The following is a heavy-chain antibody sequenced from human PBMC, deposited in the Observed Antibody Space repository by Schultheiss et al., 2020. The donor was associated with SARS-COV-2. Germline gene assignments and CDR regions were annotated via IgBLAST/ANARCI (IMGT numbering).Heavy chain of an antibody. Sequence: SVKVSCKASGYTFTSYGISWVRQAPGQGLEWMGGIIPIFGTANYAQKFQGRVTITADESTNTAYMELSSLRSEDTAMYYCAREAQWLVRGAFDIWGQGTMVTVSS. V-gene: IGHV1-69*13. CDR1: GYTFTSYG. D-gene: IGHD6-19*01. CDR3: AREAQWLVRGAFDI. J-gene: IGHJ3*02. CDR2: IIPIFGTA.